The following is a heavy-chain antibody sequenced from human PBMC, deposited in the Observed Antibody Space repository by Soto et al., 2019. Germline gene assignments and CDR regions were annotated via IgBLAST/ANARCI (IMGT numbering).Heavy chain of an antibody. CDR1: GFTFGSYW. Sequence: LRLSCAASGFTFGSYWMSWVRQAPGKGLEWVANIKQDGSEKYYVDSVKGRFTISRDNAKNSLYLQMNSLRAEDTAVYYCARDPGYCSGGSCYFSAYGMDVWGQGTTVTVS. CDR3: ARDPGYCSGGSCYFSAYGMDV. D-gene: IGHD2-15*01. CDR2: IKQDGSEK. V-gene: IGHV3-7*03. J-gene: IGHJ6*02.